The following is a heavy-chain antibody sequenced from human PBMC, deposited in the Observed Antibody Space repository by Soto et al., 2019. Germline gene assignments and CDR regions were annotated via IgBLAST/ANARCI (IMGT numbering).Heavy chain of an antibody. J-gene: IGHJ4*01. CDR3: ARVSRNYYDSSGYLYYFDY. CDR2: IYSGGST. Sequence: GGSLRLACAACGFTVSSPYMRWPRQATGKGLEWVSVIYSGGSTYYADSVKGRFTISRDNSKNTLYLQMNSLRAEDTAVYYCARVSRNYYDSSGYLYYFDYWGQGT. V-gene: IGHV3-66*01. CDR1: GFTVSSPY. D-gene: IGHD3-22*01.